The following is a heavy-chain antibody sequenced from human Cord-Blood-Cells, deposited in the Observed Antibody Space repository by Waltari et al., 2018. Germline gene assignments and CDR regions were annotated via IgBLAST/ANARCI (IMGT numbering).Heavy chain of an antibody. CDR2: IKHSGSN. J-gene: IGHJ3*02. V-gene: IGHV4-34*01. Sequence: QVQLQQWGAGLLKPSETLSLTCAVYGGSFSGYYWSWIRQPPGKGLEWIGEIKHSGSNHYNPSLKSRVTISVDTSKNQFSLKLSSVTAADTAVYYCQTTVVTNAFDIWGQGTMVTVSS. CDR3: QTTVVTNAFDI. D-gene: IGHD4-17*01. CDR1: GGSFSGYY.